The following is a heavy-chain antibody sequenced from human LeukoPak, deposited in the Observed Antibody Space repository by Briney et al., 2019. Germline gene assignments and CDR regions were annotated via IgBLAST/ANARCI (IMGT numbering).Heavy chain of an antibody. Sequence: GASVKVSCKASGYTFTSYAMNWVRQAPGQGLEWMGWINTNTGNPTYAQGFTGRFVFSLDTSVNTAYLQISSLKAEDTAVYYCARSGRGDYDYYYAMDVWGQGTTFTVSS. CDR2: INTNTGNP. D-gene: IGHD1-26*01. J-gene: IGHJ6*02. CDR1: GYTFTSYA. V-gene: IGHV7-4-1*02. CDR3: ARSGRGDYDYYYAMDV.